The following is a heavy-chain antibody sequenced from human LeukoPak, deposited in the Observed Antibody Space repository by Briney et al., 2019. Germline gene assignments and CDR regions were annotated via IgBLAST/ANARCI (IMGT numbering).Heavy chain of an antibody. CDR1: GYTLTELS. CDR2: XXXEDGET. J-gene: IGHJ6*02. D-gene: IGHD2-15*01. V-gene: IGHV1-24*01. CDR3: ATDPNVKVAASYYYGMDV. Sequence: ASVKVSCKVSGYTLTELSMHWVRQAPGKGLEXXXXXXXEDGETIYAQKFQGRVTMTEDTSTDTAYMELSSLRSEDTAVYYCATDPNVKVAASYYYGMDVWGQGTTVTVSS.